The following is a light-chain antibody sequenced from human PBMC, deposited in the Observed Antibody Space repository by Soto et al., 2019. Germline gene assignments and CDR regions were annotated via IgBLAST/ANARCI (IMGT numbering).Light chain of an antibody. CDR1: QSVSSY. J-gene: IGKJ4*01. CDR2: DAS. Sequence: EIVLTQSPATLSLSPWERATLSCRASQSVSSYLAWDQQNPCQAPRLLIYDASNRATGIPARFSGSGSGTDFTLTISSLEPEDFAVYYCQQRSNWPLTFGGGTKVEIK. V-gene: IGKV3-11*01. CDR3: QQRSNWPLT.